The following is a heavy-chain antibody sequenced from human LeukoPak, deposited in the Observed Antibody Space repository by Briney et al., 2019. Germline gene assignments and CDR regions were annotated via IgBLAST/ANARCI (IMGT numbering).Heavy chain of an antibody. CDR1: GFTFTTYA. Sequence: PGGSLRLSCAASGFTFTTYAMGWVRQAPGEGMEWVSAISGSAGTTYYADSVKGRFTISRDNSKNTLYLQMNSLRAEDTAVYYCANASANWGNYYFDYWGQGTLVTVSS. J-gene: IGHJ4*02. D-gene: IGHD7-27*01. CDR3: ANASANWGNYYFDY. CDR2: ISGSAGTT. V-gene: IGHV3-23*01.